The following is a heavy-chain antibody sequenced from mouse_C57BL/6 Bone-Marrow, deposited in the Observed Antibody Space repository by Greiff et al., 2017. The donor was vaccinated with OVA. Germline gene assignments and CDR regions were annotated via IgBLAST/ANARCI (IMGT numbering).Heavy chain of an antibody. Sequence: VQLQESGAELVKPGASVQICCKASGYAFSSYWMNWVKQRPGKGLEWIGQIFPGDGDTNYNGKFTGKATLTADRSSSTAYIQLSSLTSEDSAVYFGARGAYWGQGTLVTVSA. CDR2: IFPGDGDT. J-gene: IGHJ3*01. CDR3: ARGAY. V-gene: IGHV1-80*01. CDR1: GYAFSSYW.